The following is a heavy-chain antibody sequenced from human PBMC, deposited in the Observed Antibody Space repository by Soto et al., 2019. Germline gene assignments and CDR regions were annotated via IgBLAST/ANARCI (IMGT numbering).Heavy chain of an antibody. CDR3: AKDRPTTSSSRMDV. D-gene: IGHD6-6*01. CDR2: ISGGGDGT. CDR1: GFTFSTFA. Sequence: GGSLRLSCAASGFTFSTFAMSWVRQAPGKGLEWVSTISGGGDGTYYADSVKGRFTISRDNSKNTMYLQMDSLRAEDTAVYYCAKDRPTTSSSRMDVWGKGTTVTVSS. V-gene: IGHV3-23*01. J-gene: IGHJ6*04.